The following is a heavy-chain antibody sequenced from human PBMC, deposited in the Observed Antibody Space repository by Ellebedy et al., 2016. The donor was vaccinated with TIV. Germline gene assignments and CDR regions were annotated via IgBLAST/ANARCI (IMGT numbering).Heavy chain of an antibody. CDR2: IYYSGST. J-gene: IGHJ6*02. CDR1: GGSIRTYY. D-gene: IGHD2-15*01. Sequence: SETLSLTCTVSGGSIRTYYWSWIRQPPGKGLEWIGYIYYSGSTNYNPSLKSRVTISVDTSKNQFFLELTSLTAADTAVYFCARWGGGGQGVSDYYYYYAMDVWGQGTTVTVSS. V-gene: IGHV4-59*01. CDR3: ARWGGGGQGVSDYYYYYAMDV.